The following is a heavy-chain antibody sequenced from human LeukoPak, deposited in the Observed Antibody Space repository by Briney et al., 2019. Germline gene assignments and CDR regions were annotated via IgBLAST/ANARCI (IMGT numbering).Heavy chain of an antibody. J-gene: IGHJ4*02. Sequence: GGSLRLSCASSGFTFSSYAMSWVRQAPGKGLEWVSAISGSGGSTYYADSVKGRFTISRDNSRNTLYLQMNSLRAEDTAVYYCAKCPKPAMVDYWGQGTLATVSS. CDR1: GFTFSSYA. CDR2: ISGSGGST. V-gene: IGHV3-23*01. D-gene: IGHD5-18*01. CDR3: AKCPKPAMVDY.